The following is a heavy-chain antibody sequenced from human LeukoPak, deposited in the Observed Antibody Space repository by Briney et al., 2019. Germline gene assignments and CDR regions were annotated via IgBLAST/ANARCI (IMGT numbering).Heavy chain of an antibody. CDR1: GGSISSSHYY. V-gene: IGHV4-39*01. D-gene: IGHD2-8*01. CDR3: AGQRRVTGPNWFGP. J-gene: IGHJ5*02. Sequence: PSETLSLTCTVSGGSISSSHYYWGWVRQPPGKGLEWIGSIYYSGNTYYNPSLKSRVTMSVDTSMNQFSLKLISVTAADTAVYYCAGQRRVTGPNWFGPWGQGTLVTVSS. CDR2: IYYSGNT.